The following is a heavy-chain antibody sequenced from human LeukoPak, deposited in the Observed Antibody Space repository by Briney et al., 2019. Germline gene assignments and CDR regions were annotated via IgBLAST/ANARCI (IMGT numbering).Heavy chain of an antibody. CDR3: ARSRRGGSGRNDY. CDR2: INHSGST. CDR1: GGSFSGYY. Sequence: PSETLSLTCAVYGGSFSGYYWSWIRQPPGKGLEWIGEINHSGSTIYNPSLKSRVTISVDTSKNQFSLKLSSVTAADTAVYYCARSRRGGSGRNDYWGQGTLVTVSS. V-gene: IGHV4-34*01. D-gene: IGHD3-10*01. J-gene: IGHJ4*02.